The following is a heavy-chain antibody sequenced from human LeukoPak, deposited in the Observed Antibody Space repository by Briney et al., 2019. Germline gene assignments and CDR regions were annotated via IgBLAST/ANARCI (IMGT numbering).Heavy chain of an antibody. J-gene: IGHJ4*02. Sequence: GGSLRLSCAASGFTFSSYSMNWVRQAPGKGLEWVSDISRSSSTIYYADSVKGRFTISRDNAKNSVYLQMSSLRAEDTAVYYCARAGYSSSWYLYRGQGTLVTVSS. CDR2: ISRSSSTI. CDR3: ARAGYSSSWYLY. V-gene: IGHV3-48*04. CDR1: GFTFSSYS. D-gene: IGHD6-13*01.